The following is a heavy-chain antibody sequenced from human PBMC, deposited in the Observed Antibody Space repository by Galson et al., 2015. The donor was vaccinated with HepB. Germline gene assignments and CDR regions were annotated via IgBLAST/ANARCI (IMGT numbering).Heavy chain of an antibody. J-gene: IGHJ4*02. CDR3: ARDRTRIVATTQFDY. CDR1: GYTFTSYG. Sequence: QSGAEVKKPGASVKVSCKASGYTFTSYGISWVRQAPGQGLEWMGWISAYNGNTNYAQKLQGRVTMTTDTSTSTAYMELRSLRSDDTAVYYCARDRTRIVATTQFDYWGQGTLVTVSS. V-gene: IGHV1-18*01. CDR2: ISAYNGNT. D-gene: IGHD5-12*01.